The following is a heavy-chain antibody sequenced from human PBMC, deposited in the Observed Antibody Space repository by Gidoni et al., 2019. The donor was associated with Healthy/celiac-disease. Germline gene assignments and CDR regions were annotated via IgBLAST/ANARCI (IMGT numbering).Heavy chain of an antibody. Sequence: EVQLVQSGAEVKKPGESLRIYCKCSGYSFTSYWISWVRQMPGKGLEWMGRIDPSDSYTNYSPSFQGHVTISADKSISTAYLQWSSLKASDTAMYYCARGGGYCSGGSCYFAFDIWGQGTMVTVSS. J-gene: IGHJ3*02. CDR2: IDPSDSYT. V-gene: IGHV5-10-1*01. CDR3: ARGGGYCSGGSCYFAFDI. CDR1: GYSFTSYW. D-gene: IGHD2-15*01.